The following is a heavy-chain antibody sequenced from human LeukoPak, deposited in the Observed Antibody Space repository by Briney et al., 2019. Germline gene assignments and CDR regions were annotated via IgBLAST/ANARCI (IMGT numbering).Heavy chain of an antibody. J-gene: IGHJ6*02. V-gene: IGHV3-48*01. CDR1: GFTFSSYS. D-gene: IGHD4-17*01. CDR3: ARDMPMTTGYFYYYYGMDV. Sequence: HPGGSLRLSCAASGFTFSSYSMNWVRQSPGKGLEWLSYISGGSDTRYHADSLKGRFTISRDNAKNSLYLQMNSLRAEDTAVYYCARDMPMTTGYFYYYYGMDVWGQGTTVTVSS. CDR2: ISGGSDTR.